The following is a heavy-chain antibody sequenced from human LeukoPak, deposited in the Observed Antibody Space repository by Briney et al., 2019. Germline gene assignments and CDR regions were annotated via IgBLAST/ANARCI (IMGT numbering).Heavy chain of an antibody. CDR1: GFTFSTYT. CDR2: ITNDGTST. J-gene: IGHJ3*02. V-gene: IGHV3-74*01. CDR3: ARETPVTTRRNDAFDI. D-gene: IGHD4-17*01. Sequence: GGSLRLSCAASGFTFSTYTIHWVRQVPGKGLMWVSRITNDGTSTTYADSVKGRFTISRDNAKNSLYLQMNSLRVEDTAVYYCARETPVTTRRNDAFDIWGQGTMVTVSS.